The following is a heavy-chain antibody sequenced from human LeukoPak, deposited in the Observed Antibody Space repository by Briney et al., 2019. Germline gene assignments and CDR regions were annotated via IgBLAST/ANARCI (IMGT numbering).Heavy chain of an antibody. D-gene: IGHD4-17*01. CDR2: ISGSGGST. J-gene: IGHJ4*02. Sequence: PGGSLRLSCAAPGFTFSSYAMSWVRQAPGKAPEWVSGISGSGGSTYSADSVKGRFTISRDNSKNTLFLQMNSLRAEDTAVYYCARGGTVTTYLDYWGQGTLVTVSS. CDR1: GFTFSSYA. V-gene: IGHV3-23*01. CDR3: ARGGTVTTYLDY.